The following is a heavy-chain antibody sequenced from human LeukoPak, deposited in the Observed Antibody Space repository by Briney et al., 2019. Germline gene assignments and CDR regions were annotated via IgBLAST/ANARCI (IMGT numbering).Heavy chain of an antibody. D-gene: IGHD2-21*02. V-gene: IGHV3-23*01. CDR2: ISGSGGST. Sequence: GASVKVSCKASGYTFSSYAMSWVRQAPGKGLEWVSAISGSGGSTYYADSVKGRFTISRDNSKNTLYLQMNSLRAEDTAVYYCAKDRLAYCGGDCNWGQGTLVTVSS. CDR3: AKDRLAYCGGDCN. J-gene: IGHJ4*02. CDR1: GYTFSSYA.